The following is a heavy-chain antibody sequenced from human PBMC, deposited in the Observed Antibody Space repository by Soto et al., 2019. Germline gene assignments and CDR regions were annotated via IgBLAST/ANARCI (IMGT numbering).Heavy chain of an antibody. CDR3: ARGRDLDYGDY. V-gene: IGHV3-30-3*01. J-gene: IGHJ4*02. Sequence: QVQLVESGGGVVQPGRSLRLSCAASGFTFSSYDMHWVRQAPGKGLEWVAVISYDGSNKYYADSVKGRFTISRDNSKNTLYLQMNSLSAEDTAVYYCARGRDLDYGDYWGQGTLVTVSS. CDR1: GFTFSSYD. CDR2: ISYDGSNK.